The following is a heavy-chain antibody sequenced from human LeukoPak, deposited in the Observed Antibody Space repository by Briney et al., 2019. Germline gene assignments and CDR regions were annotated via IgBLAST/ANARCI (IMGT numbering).Heavy chain of an antibody. CDR3: ARGREQLGSSWRLFDY. D-gene: IGHD6-13*01. CDR2: MNPNSGNT. CDR1: GYTFTSYD. Sequence: ASVKVSCKASGYTFTSYDINWVRQATGQGLEWMGWMNPNSGNTGYAQKFQGRVTITRNTSISTAYMELSSLRSEDTAVYYCARGREQLGSSWRLFDYWGQGTLVTVSS. J-gene: IGHJ4*02. V-gene: IGHV1-8*03.